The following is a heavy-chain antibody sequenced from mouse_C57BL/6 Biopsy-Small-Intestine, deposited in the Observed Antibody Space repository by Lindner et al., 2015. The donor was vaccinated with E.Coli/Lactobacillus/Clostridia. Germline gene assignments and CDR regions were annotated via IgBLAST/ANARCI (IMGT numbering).Heavy chain of an antibody. CDR2: IYPRDGTT. J-gene: IGHJ2*01. D-gene: IGHD1-1*01. CDR1: GYTFTNYD. V-gene: IGHV1-85*01. CDR3: ASEGYGSSYSYYFDY. Sequence: VQLQESGPELVKPGASVKLSCKTSGYTFTNYDINWVKQRPGQGLEWIGWIYPRDGTTKYNEKFKGKATLTVDTSSSTAYMELHSLTSEDSAVYFCASEGYGSSYSYYFDYWGQGTTLTVSS.